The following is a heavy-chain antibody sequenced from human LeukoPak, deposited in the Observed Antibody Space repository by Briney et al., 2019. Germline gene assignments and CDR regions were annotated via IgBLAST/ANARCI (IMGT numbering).Heavy chain of an antibody. J-gene: IGHJ5*02. D-gene: IGHD4-17*01. CDR1: GYTFTNYY. CDR3: ARPAVTTGWFDP. Sequence: ASVKVSCKASGYTFTNYYMHWARQAPGQGLEWMGIINPSGGSTVYAQKFQGRVTMTRDTSISTAYMELSRLRSDDTAVYYCARPAVTTGWFDPWGQGTLVTVSS. CDR2: INPSGGST. V-gene: IGHV1-46*01.